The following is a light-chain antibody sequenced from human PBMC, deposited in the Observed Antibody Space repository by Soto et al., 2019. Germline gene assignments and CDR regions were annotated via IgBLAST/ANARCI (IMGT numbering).Light chain of an antibody. Sequence: EIVLTQSPGTLSLSPGERATLSCRASQSVSSNYLAWYQQKPGQAPGLLIYGASSRATGIPDRFSGSGSGTDRTLTLSRMEPEDFAVYYCQHYGRSAYTFGQGTTLEIK. CDR3: QHYGRSAYT. V-gene: IGKV3-20*01. CDR2: GAS. J-gene: IGKJ2*01. CDR1: QSVSSNY.